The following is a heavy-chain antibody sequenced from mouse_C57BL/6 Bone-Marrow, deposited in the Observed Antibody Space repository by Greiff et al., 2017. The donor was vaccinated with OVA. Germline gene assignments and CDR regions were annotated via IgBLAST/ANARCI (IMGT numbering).Heavy chain of an antibody. Sequence: EVNLVESGDGLVKPGGSLKLSCAASGFTFSSYAMSWVRQTPEKRLEWVAYISSGGDYIYYADTVKGRFTISRDNARNTLYLQMSGLKSEDTDRYYCTRDGYYAMDYWGQGTSVTVSS. CDR3: TRDGYYAMDY. CDR2: ISSGGDYI. J-gene: IGHJ4*01. CDR1: GFTFSSYA. V-gene: IGHV5-9-1*02. D-gene: IGHD2-3*01.